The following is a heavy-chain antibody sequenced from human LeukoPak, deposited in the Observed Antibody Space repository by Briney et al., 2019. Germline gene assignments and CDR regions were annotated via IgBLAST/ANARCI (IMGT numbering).Heavy chain of an antibody. J-gene: IGHJ4*02. D-gene: IGHD2-21*02. V-gene: IGHV3-48*01. CDR3: AGNFYCGGDCAISYFDY. CDR1: GFAISDYS. Sequence: PGGSLRLSCAASGFAISDYSMNWVRQVPGKGLEWVSYISSSSNKVYYADSVKGRFTISRDNAKNSLFLQMNSLRADDTAVYYCAGNFYCGGDCAISYFDYWGQGTLVTVSS. CDR2: ISSSSNKV.